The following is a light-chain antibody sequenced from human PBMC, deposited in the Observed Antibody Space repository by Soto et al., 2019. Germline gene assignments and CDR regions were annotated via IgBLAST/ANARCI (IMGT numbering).Light chain of an antibody. CDR1: QSINDW. CDR2: KAS. CDR3: QQYFGYPWT. J-gene: IGKJ1*01. Sequence: DIQMTQSPSTLSASVGDRVTITCRASQSINDWLAWYQQKPVKAPNLLIYKASSLQSGVPSRFSGSGSGTEFTLTISSLQPDDFATFYCQQYFGYPWTFGQGTKVDFK. V-gene: IGKV1-5*03.